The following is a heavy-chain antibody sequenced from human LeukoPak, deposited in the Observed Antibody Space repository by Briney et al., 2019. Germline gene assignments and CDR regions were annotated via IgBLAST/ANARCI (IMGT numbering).Heavy chain of an antibody. CDR3: ARDAQWLVPEGYFYYMDV. CDR1: GFTFSRYS. D-gene: IGHD6-19*01. Sequence: GGSLRLSCAGSGFTFSRYSMNWFRQAPGKGLERVSSISSRSTNIFYADSVKGLFTISRDNAKNSLYLQMNSLGAEDTAVYYCARDAQWLVPEGYFYYMDVWGKGTTVTVSS. J-gene: IGHJ6*03. V-gene: IGHV3-21*01. CDR2: ISSRSTNI.